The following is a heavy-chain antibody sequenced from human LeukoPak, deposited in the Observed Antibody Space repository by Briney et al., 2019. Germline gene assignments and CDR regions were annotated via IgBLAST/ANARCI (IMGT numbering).Heavy chain of an antibody. Sequence: SETLSLTCTVSGGSISGYYWSWIRQPAGKGLEWIGRVYTSGSSKNNPSLKSRVTMSVDTSKNQFSLKLSSVTAADTAVYYCTYSRAFDYWGQGTLVTVSS. CDR2: VYTSGSS. V-gene: IGHV4-4*07. CDR1: GGSISGYY. D-gene: IGHD2-15*01. CDR3: TYSRAFDY. J-gene: IGHJ4*02.